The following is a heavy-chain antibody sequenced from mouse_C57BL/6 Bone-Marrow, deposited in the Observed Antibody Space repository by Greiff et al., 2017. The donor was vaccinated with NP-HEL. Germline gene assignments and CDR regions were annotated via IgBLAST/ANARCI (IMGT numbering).Heavy chain of an antibody. CDR2: ISSGGSYT. D-gene: IGHD1-1*01. CDR3: ARLPTVDYYAMDY. CDR1: GFTFSSYG. V-gene: IGHV5-6*02. J-gene: IGHJ4*01. Sequence: DVMLVESGGDLVKPGGSLKLSCAASGFTFSSYGMSWVRQTPDKRLEWVATISSGGSYTYYPDSVKGRFTISRDNAKNTLYLQMSSLKSEDTAMYYSARLPTVDYYAMDYWGQGTSVTVSS.